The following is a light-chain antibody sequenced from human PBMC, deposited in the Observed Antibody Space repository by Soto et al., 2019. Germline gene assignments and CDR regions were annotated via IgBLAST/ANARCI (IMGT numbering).Light chain of an antibody. J-gene: IGKJ5*01. V-gene: IGKV3D-20*02. CDR2: DAS. CDR3: QQRSNWPIT. CDR1: QSVSSSY. Sequence: EIVVTQSPGTLSLSPGERATLSCRASQSVSSSYLAWYQQKPGQAPRLLIYDASNRATGIPARFSGSGSGTDFTLTISSLEAEDFAVYYCQQRSNWPITFGQRTRPEIK.